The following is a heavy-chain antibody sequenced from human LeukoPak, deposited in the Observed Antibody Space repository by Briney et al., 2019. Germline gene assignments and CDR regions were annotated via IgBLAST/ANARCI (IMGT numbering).Heavy chain of an antibody. D-gene: IGHD2/OR15-2a*01. V-gene: IGHV3-23*01. J-gene: IGHJ6*03. CDR3: ARNRGSGYYFYMDV. Sequence: GGSLRLSCAASGFTFSSYGMSWVRQAPGKGLEWVSAISGSGGSTYYADSVKGQFTISRDNAKNSLYLQMNSLRAEDTALYHCARNRGSGYYFYMDVWGKGTTVTISS. CDR1: GFTFSSYG. CDR2: ISGSGGST.